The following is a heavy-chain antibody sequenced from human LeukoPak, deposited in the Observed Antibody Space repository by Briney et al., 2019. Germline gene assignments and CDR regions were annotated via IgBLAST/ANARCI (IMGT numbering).Heavy chain of an antibody. CDR2: IIPIFGTA. CDR1: GGTFSSYA. V-gene: IGHV1-69*05. CDR3: ARVAGYTSFFDH. D-gene: IGHD6-19*01. J-gene: IGHJ4*02. Sequence: ASVKVSCKASGGTFSSYAISWVRQAPGQGLEWMGRIIPIFGTANYAQKFQGRVTITTDESTSTAYMELSSLRSEDTAAYYCARVAGYTSFFDHWGQGTLVTVSS.